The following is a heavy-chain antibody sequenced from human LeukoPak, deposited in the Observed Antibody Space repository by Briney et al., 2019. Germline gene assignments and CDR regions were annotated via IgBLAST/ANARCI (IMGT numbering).Heavy chain of an antibody. V-gene: IGHV1-2*02. CDR2: INPNSGGT. D-gene: IGHD2-2*01. CDR3: ARSLLQTMRYCSSTSCFRGFDP. J-gene: IGHJ5*02. CDR1: GYTFTGYY. Sequence: GASVKVSCKASGYTFTGYYMHWVRQAPGQGLEWMGWINPNSGGTNYAQKFQGRVTMTRDTSISTAYMELSRLRSDDTAVYYCARSLLQTMRYCSSTSCFRGFDPWGQGTLVTVSS.